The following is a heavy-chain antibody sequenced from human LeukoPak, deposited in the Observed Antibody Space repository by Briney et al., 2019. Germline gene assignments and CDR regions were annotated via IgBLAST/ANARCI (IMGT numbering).Heavy chain of an antibody. CDR3: ARGAGVTFGGVIVKRYGMDV. Sequence: PSETLSLTCAVYGGSFSGYYWSGIRQPPGKGLEWIGEINHTGSTNYNPSLKSRATISVDTSKNPFSLKLSSVTAADTAVYYCARGAGVTFGGVIVKRYGMDVWGQGTTVTVSS. V-gene: IGHV4-34*01. J-gene: IGHJ6*02. D-gene: IGHD3-16*02. CDR1: GGSFSGYY. CDR2: INHTGST.